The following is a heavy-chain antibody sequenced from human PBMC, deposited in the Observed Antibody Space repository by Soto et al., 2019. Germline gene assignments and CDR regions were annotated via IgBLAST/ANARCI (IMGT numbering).Heavy chain of an antibody. CDR1: GGSISSGDYY. CDR2: IYYSGRT. V-gene: IGHV4-31*03. Sequence: SETLSLTCTVSGGSISSGDYYWSWTRQHPGKGLEWIGYIYYSGRTYYNPSLESRVTISVDTSKNQFSLQWNSLKASDTAIYYCARRLYGDYRLAFDVWGQGTMVTVSS. CDR3: ARRLYGDYRLAFDV. J-gene: IGHJ3*01. D-gene: IGHD4-17*01.